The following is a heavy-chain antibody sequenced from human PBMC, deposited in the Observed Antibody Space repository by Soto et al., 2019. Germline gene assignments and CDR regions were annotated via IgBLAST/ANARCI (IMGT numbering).Heavy chain of an antibody. Sequence: QVQLVQSGAEVKKPGSSVKVSCKASGGTFSSYTISWVRQAPGQGLEWMGRIIPILGIANYAQKFQGRVTITADKSTSTADMGLRSLRSDDTAVYFCARTPMAAAGNLRDGYFQHWVQGPLVTVSS. CDR2: IIPILGIA. J-gene: IGHJ1*01. V-gene: IGHV1-69*02. CDR3: ARTPMAAAGNLRDGYFQH. CDR1: GGTFSSYT. D-gene: IGHD6-13*01.